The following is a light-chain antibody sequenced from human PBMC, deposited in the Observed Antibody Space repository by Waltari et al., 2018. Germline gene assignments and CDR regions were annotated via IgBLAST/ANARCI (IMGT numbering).Light chain of an antibody. V-gene: IGLV2-8*01. J-gene: IGLJ2*01. CDR2: EVT. Sequence: QSALTQPPSASGSPGQPVTISCTGSGSDVGAYNYVSWYQHHPGKAPKLMIYEVTKRPSGVPDRFSGSNADNSASLTVSGLQPDDEAYYYCTSFAGGNTVIFGGGTKLTVL. CDR3: TSFAGGNTVI. CDR1: GSDVGAYNY.